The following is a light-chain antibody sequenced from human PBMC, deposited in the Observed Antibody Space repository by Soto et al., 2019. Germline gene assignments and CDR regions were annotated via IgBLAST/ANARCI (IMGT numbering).Light chain of an antibody. CDR3: QQYYSYPYT. V-gene: IGKV1-8*01. CDR2: AAS. CDR1: QGISSYLGSY. Sequence: AIRMTQSPSSFSASTGDRVTITCRASQGISSYLGSYLAWYQQKPGKAPNLLIYAASTLQTGVPSRFSGSGSGTHFTLTISCLQSEDFATYYCQQYYSYPYTFGQGTKLEIK. J-gene: IGKJ2*01.